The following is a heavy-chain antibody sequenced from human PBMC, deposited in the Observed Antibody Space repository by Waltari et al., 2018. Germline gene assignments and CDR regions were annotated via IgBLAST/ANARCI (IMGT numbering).Heavy chain of an antibody. CDR3: ARDTPVSVVAAAGGFDY. Sequence: QLQLQESGPGLVKPSETLSLTCSVSGDSIRSSSYYWGWIRQPPGKGLEWIGTIYYSGTTYYNPSLKSRVTISVDTSKNQFSLKLSSVTAADTAVYYYARDTPVSVVAAAGGFDYWGQGTLVTVSS. D-gene: IGHD6-13*01. CDR1: GDSIRSSSYY. CDR2: IYYSGTT. J-gene: IGHJ4*02. V-gene: IGHV4-39*02.